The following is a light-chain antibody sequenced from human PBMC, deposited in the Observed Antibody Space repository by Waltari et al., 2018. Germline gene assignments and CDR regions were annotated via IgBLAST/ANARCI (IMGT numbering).Light chain of an antibody. V-gene: IGLV1-40*01. CDR2: GNN. Sequence: QSVLTQPPSVSGAPGQRVTISCTGSSSNIGAASDVHWYQQLPGTAPKLLIFGNNNRPSGFPDLFSASKSGTSASLAITGLQAEDEADYYCQSYDSSLSGWVFGGRTKLTVL. CDR1: SSNIGAASD. CDR3: QSYDSSLSGWV. J-gene: IGLJ3*02.